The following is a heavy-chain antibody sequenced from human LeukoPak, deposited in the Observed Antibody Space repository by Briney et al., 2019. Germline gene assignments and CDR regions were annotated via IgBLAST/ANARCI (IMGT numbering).Heavy chain of an antibody. CDR1: GYTFTDSF. Sequence: ASVKVSCKASGYTFTDSFVHWVRQAPGHGLEWMGWINPYSGGTDYAQNFQGRVTLTRDTSISTAYMELSRLTSDDTAVYYCARDLTYFGSGSYYFDYWGQGALVTVSS. J-gene: IGHJ4*02. D-gene: IGHD3-10*01. V-gene: IGHV1-2*02. CDR2: INPYSGGT. CDR3: ARDLTYFGSGSYYFDY.